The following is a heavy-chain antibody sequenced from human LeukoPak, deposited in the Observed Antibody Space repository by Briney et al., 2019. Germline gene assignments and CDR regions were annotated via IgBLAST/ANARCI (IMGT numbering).Heavy chain of an antibody. V-gene: IGHV4-39*02. Sequence: PSETLSLTCTVSGGSISSSSYYWGWIRQPPGKGLEWIGSIYYSGSTYYNPSLKSRVTISVDTSKNHFSLKLSSVTAADTAVYYCARAHYDSSGYYGHWFDPWGQGTLVTVSS. CDR3: ARAHYDSSGYYGHWFDP. J-gene: IGHJ5*02. D-gene: IGHD3-22*01. CDR2: IYYSGST. CDR1: GGSISSSSYY.